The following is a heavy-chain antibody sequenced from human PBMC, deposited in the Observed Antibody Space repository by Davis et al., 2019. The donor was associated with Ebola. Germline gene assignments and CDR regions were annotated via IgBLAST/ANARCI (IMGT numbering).Heavy chain of an antibody. V-gene: IGHV1-8*01. CDR1: GYTFTSYD. Sequence: ASVKVSCKASGYTFTSYDINWVRQATGQGLEWMGWMNPNSGNTGYAQKFQGRVTITADKSTSTAYMELSSLRSEDTAVYYCARDRVQQLVPGGWFDPWGQGTLVTVSS. CDR2: MNPNSGNT. J-gene: IGHJ5*02. D-gene: IGHD6-13*01. CDR3: ARDRVQQLVPGGWFDP.